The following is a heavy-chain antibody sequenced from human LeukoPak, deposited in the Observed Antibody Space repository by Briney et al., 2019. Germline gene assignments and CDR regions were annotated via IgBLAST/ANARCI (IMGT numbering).Heavy chain of an antibody. Sequence: PGRSLRLSCAASGFTLDDYAMHWVRQAPGKGLEWVSGISWNSGSIGYADSVKGRFTISRDNAKNSLYLQMNSLRAEDTALYYCARAGSMGIYYYGMDVWGQGTTVTVSS. D-gene: IGHD2/OR15-2a*01. J-gene: IGHJ6*02. CDR2: ISWNSGSI. CDR1: GFTLDDYA. CDR3: ARAGSMGIYYYGMDV. V-gene: IGHV3-9*01.